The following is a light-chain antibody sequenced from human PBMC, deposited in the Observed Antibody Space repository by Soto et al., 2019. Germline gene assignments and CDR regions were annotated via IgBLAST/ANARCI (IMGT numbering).Light chain of an antibody. CDR2: GAS. J-gene: IGKJ1*01. V-gene: IGKV3-15*01. CDR3: QQYKNLPWT. Sequence: EIVMTQSPATLSVSPGERATLSCRASQSVSSNLAWYQQKPGQAPRLLIYGASTRATGIPARFSGSGSGTEFTLTISRLQSEDFAVYYWQQYKNLPWTFGQGTKVEIK. CDR1: QSVSSN.